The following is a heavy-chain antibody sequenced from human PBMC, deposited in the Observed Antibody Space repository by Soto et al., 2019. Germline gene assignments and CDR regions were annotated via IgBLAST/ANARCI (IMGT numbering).Heavy chain of an antibody. V-gene: IGHV2-5*02. CDR2: IYWDDDK. D-gene: IGHD3-3*01. CDR3: AHTTYYDFWSGQTSFRY. Sequence: SGPTLVKPTQTLTLTCTFSGFSLSTSGVGVGWIRQPPGKALEWLALIYWDDDKRYSPSLKSRLTITKDTSKNQVVLTMTNMDPVDTATYYCAHTTYYDFWSGQTSFRYWGQGTLVTVSS. J-gene: IGHJ4*02. CDR1: GFSLSTSGVG.